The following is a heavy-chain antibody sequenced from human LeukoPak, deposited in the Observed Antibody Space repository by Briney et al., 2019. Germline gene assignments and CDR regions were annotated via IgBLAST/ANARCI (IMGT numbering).Heavy chain of an antibody. CDR3: ARDRQYDMDV. Sequence: PGGSLRLSCAASGFTFSSYWMHSVRQAPGKGLGWVSRINTDGSTTNYADSVKGRFTISRDNAKNTLYLQMNSLRGEDTAVYYCARDRQYDMDVWGQGTTVTVSS. V-gene: IGHV3-74*01. J-gene: IGHJ6*02. CDR1: GFTFSSYW. CDR2: INTDGSTT.